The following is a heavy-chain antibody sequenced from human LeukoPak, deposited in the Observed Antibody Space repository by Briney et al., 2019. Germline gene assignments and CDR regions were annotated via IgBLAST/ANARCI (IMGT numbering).Heavy chain of an antibody. V-gene: IGHV1-69*13. CDR1: GYTFTGYY. D-gene: IGHD2-2*01. CDR2: IIPIFGTA. CDR3: ARAGQLLFGSYNYYYMDV. Sequence: SVKVSCKASGYTFTGYYMHWVRQAPGQGLEWMGGIIPIFGTANYAQKFQGRVTITADESTSTAYMELSSLRSEDTAVYYCARAGQLLFGSYNYYYMDVWGKGTTVTVSS. J-gene: IGHJ6*03.